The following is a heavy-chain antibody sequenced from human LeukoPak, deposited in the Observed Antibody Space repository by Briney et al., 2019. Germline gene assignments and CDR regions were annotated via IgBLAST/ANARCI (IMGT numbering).Heavy chain of an antibody. CDR2: IKQDGSEK. J-gene: IGHJ4*02. Sequence: GGSLRLSCAASGFTFSSYWMSWVRQAPGKGLEWVANIKQDGSEKYYADSVKGRFTISRDNSKNTLYLQMNSLRAEDTAVYYCAKAPAGYSYGYRFYYFDYWGQGTLVTVSS. V-gene: IGHV3-7*01. D-gene: IGHD5-18*01. CDR3: AKAPAGYSYGYRFYYFDY. CDR1: GFTFSSYW.